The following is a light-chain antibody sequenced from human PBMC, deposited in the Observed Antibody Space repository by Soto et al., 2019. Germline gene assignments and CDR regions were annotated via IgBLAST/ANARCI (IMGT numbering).Light chain of an antibody. V-gene: IGLV2-14*01. CDR2: DVS. J-gene: IGLJ1*01. Sequence: QSALTQPASVSGSPGQSITIFCTGTSSDVGGYNYVSWYQQHPGKAPKLMIYDVSNRPSGVSNRFSGSKSGNTASLTISGLQAEDEADYYCSSYTSSSTSLYVFGTGTKLTVL. CDR1: SSDVGGYNY. CDR3: SSYTSSSTSLYV.